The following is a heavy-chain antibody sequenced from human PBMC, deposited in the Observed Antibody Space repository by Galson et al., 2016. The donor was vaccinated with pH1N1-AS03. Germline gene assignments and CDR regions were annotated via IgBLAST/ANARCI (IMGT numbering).Heavy chain of an antibody. CDR2: TYWRSKWYI. Sequence: CAISGDSISSNIYAWNWIRHSPSRGLEWLGRTYWRSKWYIDYALSLKSRITINPDTSKNQFSLQLTSVIPDDTAVYYCARGIYSAFDIWSQGTLVTVSS. J-gene: IGHJ3*02. CDR3: ARGIYSAFDI. D-gene: IGHD2/OR15-2a*01. CDR1: GDSISSNIYA. V-gene: IGHV6-1*01.